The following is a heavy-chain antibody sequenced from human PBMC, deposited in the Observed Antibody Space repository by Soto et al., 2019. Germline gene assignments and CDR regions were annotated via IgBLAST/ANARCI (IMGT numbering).Heavy chain of an antibody. Sequence: VSVKVSCKASGYTFTSYAMHWVRQAPGQRLEWMGWINAGNGNTKYSQKFQGRVTITRDTSASTAYMELSSLRSEDTAVYYCARDALWLGELYLDAFDIWGQGTMVTVSS. D-gene: IGHD3-10*01. CDR3: ARDALWLGELYLDAFDI. J-gene: IGHJ3*02. CDR1: GYTFTSYA. V-gene: IGHV1-3*01. CDR2: INAGNGNT.